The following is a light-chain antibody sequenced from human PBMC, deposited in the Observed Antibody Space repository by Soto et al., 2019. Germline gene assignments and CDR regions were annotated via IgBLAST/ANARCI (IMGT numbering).Light chain of an antibody. CDR3: QQYDSSPLT. J-gene: IGKJ1*01. V-gene: IGKV3-20*01. CDR1: QIVSSSY. CDR2: GAS. Sequence: EILLTQSPGTLSFSPGERSTLSCRSSQIVSSSYLAWYQQKPGQAPRLLIYGASSGATGIPDRFSGSGSGTDFTLTISRLEPEDFAVYYCQQYDSSPLTFGQGTKV.